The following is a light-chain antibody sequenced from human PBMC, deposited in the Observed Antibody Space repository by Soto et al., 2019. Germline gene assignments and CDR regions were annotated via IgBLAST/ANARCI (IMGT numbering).Light chain of an antibody. Sequence: QSALTQPPSESGSPGQSVTISCTGTSSDVGGYNYVSWYQQHPGKAPKLIIYEVSKRPSGVPDRFSGSKSGNTASLTVSGLQADDEADYYCSSFAGSNNRYVFGTGTKVTVL. J-gene: IGLJ1*01. CDR3: SSFAGSNNRYV. CDR1: SSDVGGYNY. CDR2: EVS. V-gene: IGLV2-8*01.